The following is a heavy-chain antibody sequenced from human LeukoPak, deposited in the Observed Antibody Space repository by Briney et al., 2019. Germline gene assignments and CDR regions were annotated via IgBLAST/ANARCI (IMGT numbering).Heavy chain of an antibody. CDR3: ARLSTVTMSFDY. D-gene: IGHD4-17*01. Sequence: SETLSLTCTVSGGSISSFYWSWIRQPAGKGLEWIGRIYTSGSTNYNPSLKSRVTMSVDTSKNQFSLKLSSVTAADTAVYYCARLSTVTMSFDYWGQGTLVTVSS. J-gene: IGHJ4*02. CDR1: GGSISSFY. CDR2: IYTSGST. V-gene: IGHV4-4*07.